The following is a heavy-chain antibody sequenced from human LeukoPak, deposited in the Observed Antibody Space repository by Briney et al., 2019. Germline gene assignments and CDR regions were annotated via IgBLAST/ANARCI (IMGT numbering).Heavy chain of an antibody. Sequence: SETLSLTCTVSGGSISSYYWSWIRQPPGKGLEWIGYIYYSGSTNYNPSLKSRVTISVDTSKNQFSLKLSSVTAADTAVYYCARDGWLVLYYFDYWGQGTLVTVSS. CDR1: GGSISSYY. J-gene: IGHJ4*02. CDR3: ARDGWLVLYYFDY. D-gene: IGHD6-19*01. V-gene: IGHV4-59*01. CDR2: IYYSGST.